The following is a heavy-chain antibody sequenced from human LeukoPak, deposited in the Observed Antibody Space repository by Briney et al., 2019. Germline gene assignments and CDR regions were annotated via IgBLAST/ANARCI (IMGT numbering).Heavy chain of an antibody. CDR2: FYHGGST. D-gene: IGHD6-6*01. V-gene: IGHV4-38-2*02. CDR3: ARAMSIAARLQTIFDY. CDR1: GGSISNYY. Sequence: SETLSLTCTVSGGSISNYYWDWIRQPPGKGLEWIGTFYHGGSTYYHPSLKSRVTISLDTSKNNFSLTLTSVTAADTAVYYCARAMSIAARLQTIFDYWGQGTLVTVSS. J-gene: IGHJ4*02.